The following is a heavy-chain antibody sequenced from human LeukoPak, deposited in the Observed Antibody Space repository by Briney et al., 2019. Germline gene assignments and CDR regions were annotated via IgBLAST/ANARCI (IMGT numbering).Heavy chain of an antibody. V-gene: IGHV2-70*11. J-gene: IGHJ4*02. Sequence: SGPALVKPTQTLTLTCTFSGFSLSTSGMCVSWIRQPPGKALEWLARIDWDDDKYYSTSLKTRLTISKDTSKNQVVLTMTSMDPVDTATYYCARILVTSSGGSYDYWGQGTLVTVSS. CDR1: GFSLSTSGMC. CDR2: IDWDDDK. CDR3: ARILVTSSGGSYDY. D-gene: IGHD1-26*01.